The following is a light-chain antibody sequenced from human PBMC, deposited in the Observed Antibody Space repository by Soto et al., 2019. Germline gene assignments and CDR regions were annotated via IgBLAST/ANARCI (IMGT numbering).Light chain of an antibody. CDR2: NDN. CDR1: SSNTGSNT. V-gene: IGLV1-44*01. J-gene: IGLJ3*02. Sequence: QSVLTQPPSASETPGQRVTISCSGSSSNTGSNTVNWYQQVPGTAPKLLIYNDNKRPSGVPDRFSGSRSGTSASLAISGLQSEDEADYYCAAWDDSLSIWLFGGGTKVTVL. CDR3: AAWDDSLSIWL.